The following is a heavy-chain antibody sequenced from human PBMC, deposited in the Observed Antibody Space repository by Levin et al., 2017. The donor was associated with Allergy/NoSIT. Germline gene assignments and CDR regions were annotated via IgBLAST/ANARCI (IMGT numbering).Heavy chain of an antibody. V-gene: IGHV3-23*01. D-gene: IGHD6-13*01. CDR1: GFTFNNYD. J-gene: IGHJ4*02. CDR3: APGIAATGSPTDS. CDR2: IRDNGRRT. Sequence: ETLSLTCAASGFTFNNYDMTWVRQAPGKGLEWVSAIRDNGRRTFYADAVKGRFTISRDNSKNTVSLQMNSLRAEDTAIYYCAPGIAATGSPTDSWGQGTLVTVSS.